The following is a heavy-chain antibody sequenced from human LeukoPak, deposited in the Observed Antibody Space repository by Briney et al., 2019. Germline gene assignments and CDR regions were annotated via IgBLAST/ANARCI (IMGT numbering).Heavy chain of an antibody. CDR1: GFTVSSNY. D-gene: IGHD6-19*01. V-gene: IGHV3-66*01. CDR2: IYSGGST. CDR3: ARRLSSGWYSDY. J-gene: IGHJ4*02. Sequence: GGSLRLSCAASGFTVSSNYMSWVRRAPGKGLEWVSVIYSGGSTYYADSVKGRFTISRDNSKNTLYLQMNSLRAEDTAVYYCARRLSSGWYSDYWGQGTLVTASS.